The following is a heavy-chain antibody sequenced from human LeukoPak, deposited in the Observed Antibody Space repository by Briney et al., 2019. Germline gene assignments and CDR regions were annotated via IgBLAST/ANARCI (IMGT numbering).Heavy chain of an antibody. CDR2: INPSGGST. CDR3: ARDWGVYSGYDYYYYGMDV. J-gene: IGHJ6*02. Sequence: ASVKVSCKASGYTFTSYYMHWVRQAPGQGLEWMGIINPSGGSTSYAQKFQGGVTMTRDTSTSTVYMELSSLRSEDTAVYYCARDWGVYSGYDYYYYGMDVWGQGTTVTVSS. D-gene: IGHD5-12*01. V-gene: IGHV1-46*01. CDR1: GYTFTSYY.